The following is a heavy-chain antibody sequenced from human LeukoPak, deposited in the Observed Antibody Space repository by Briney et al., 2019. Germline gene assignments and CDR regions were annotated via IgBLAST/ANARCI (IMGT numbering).Heavy chain of an antibody. V-gene: IGHV4-39*01. Sequence: SETLSLTCAVSGASISGSGYYWGWIRQPPGMELQWIGNIYHTGSTYYNASLQSRVTISIDTSKNQFSLRLNSVTAADTAMYYCAKSDGYGLIDYWGQGTLVTVSS. J-gene: IGHJ4*02. CDR3: AKSDGYGLIDY. CDR2: IYHTGST. D-gene: IGHD2-21*02. CDR1: GASISGSGYY.